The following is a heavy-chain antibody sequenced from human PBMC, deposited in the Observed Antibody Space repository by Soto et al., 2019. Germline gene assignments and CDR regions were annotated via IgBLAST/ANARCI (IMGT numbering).Heavy chain of an antibody. CDR3: ATSTLPAPKGDGFDI. D-gene: IGHD1-1*01. V-gene: IGHV5-10-1*01. Sequence: GESLKISCQISGYRLTSYWITWVRQMPGKGLEWMGRIDPSDSYTDYSPSFRGHVTMSGDRSITTAYLQWSSLKASDTAMYYCATSTLPAPKGDGFDIWGQGTMVTVSS. CDR2: IDPSDSYT. J-gene: IGHJ3*02. CDR1: GYRLTSYW.